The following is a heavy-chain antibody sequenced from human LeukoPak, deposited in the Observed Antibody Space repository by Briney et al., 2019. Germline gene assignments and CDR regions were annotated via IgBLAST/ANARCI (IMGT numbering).Heavy chain of an antibody. V-gene: IGHV4-34*01. CDR1: GGSFSGYY. CDR3: ARGQLDSNCFDH. D-gene: IGHD1-1*01. Sequence: SETLSLTCAVYGGSFSGYYWSWIRQPPGKGLEWVGEIDHSGSIKYSPSLKSRVTISADTSKKQFSLKLRSVTAADTAVYYCARGQLDSNCFDHWGRGTLVTVSS. J-gene: IGHJ4*02. CDR2: IDHSGSI.